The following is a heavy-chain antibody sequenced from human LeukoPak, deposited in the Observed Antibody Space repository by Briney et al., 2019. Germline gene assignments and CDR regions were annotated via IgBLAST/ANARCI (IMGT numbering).Heavy chain of an antibody. J-gene: IGHJ4*02. CDR2: ITGSGGYT. V-gene: IGHV3-23*01. CDR3: AKQSLYDSSGHFHY. D-gene: IGHD3-22*01. CDR1: GFTFSSYA. Sequence: PGGSLRLSCAASGFTFSSYAMTWVRQAPGKGLEWVSTITGSGGYTYYADSVKGRFTISRDNSKNTLFLRMNSLRAEDTVVYFCAKQSLYDSSGHFHYWGQGTLVTVSS.